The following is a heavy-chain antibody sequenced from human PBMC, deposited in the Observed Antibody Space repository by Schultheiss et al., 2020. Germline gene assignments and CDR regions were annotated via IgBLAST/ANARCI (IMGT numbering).Heavy chain of an antibody. Sequence: GGSLRLSCAASGFTFSSYAMSWVRQAPGKGLEWVGRVRSKPNNYATAYAASVKGRFTISRDNSKNTLYLQMNSLRAEDTAVYYCAKGGYSSGHWGQGTLVTGSS. V-gene: IGHV3-73*01. CDR1: GFTFSSYA. CDR3: AKGGYSSGH. D-gene: IGHD6-19*01. CDR2: VRSKPNNYAT. J-gene: IGHJ4*02.